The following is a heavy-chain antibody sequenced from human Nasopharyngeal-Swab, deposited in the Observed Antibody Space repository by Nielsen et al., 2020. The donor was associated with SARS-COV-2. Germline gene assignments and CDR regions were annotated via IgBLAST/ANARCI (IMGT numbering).Heavy chain of an antibody. CDR1: GSTFSSYW. V-gene: IGHV3-7*03. D-gene: IGHD3-22*01. CDR3: AREGEYYYDSSGDLFDY. J-gene: IGHJ4*02. CDR2: IKQDGSEK. Sequence: GEALKISCAASGSTFSSYWMSWVRQAPGKGLEWVANIKQDGSEKYYVDSVKGRFTISRDNAKNSLYLQMNSLRAEDTAVYYCAREGEYYYDSSGDLFDYWGQGTLVTVSS.